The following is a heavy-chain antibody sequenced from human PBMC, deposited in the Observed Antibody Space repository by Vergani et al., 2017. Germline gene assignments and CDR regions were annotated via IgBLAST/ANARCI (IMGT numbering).Heavy chain of an antibody. CDR3: ARRPYGGNSRGYFDY. V-gene: IGHV3-11*05. Sequence: VQLVESGGGLVQPGGSLRLSCAASGFTFSDYYMSWIRQAPGKGLEWVAYISSSSSYTNYADSVKGRFTISRDNAKNSLYLQMNSLRAEDTAVYYCARRPYGGNSRGYFDYWGQGTLVTVSS. J-gene: IGHJ4*02. CDR1: GFTFSDYY. D-gene: IGHD4-23*01. CDR2: ISSSSSYT.